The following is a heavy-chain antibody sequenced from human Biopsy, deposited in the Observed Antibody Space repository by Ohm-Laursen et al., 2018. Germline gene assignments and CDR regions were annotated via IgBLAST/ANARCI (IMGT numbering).Heavy chain of an antibody. V-gene: IGHV4-39*01. CDR1: GGSIGSSTPYY. CDR3: ARHPTGFWFDP. Sequence: GTLSLTCTVSGGSIGSSTPYYWAWLRQPPGKGLEWIGSIYNTETTFYNPSLKSRVTISVDTSTNQFSLKVSSVTAADTALYFCARHPTGFWFDPWGHGTLVTVSS. CDR2: IYNTETT. J-gene: IGHJ5*02.